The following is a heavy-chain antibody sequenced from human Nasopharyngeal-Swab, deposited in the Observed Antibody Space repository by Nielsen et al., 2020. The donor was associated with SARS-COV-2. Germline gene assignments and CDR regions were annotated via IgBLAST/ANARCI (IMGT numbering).Heavy chain of an antibody. CDR2: IYTSGST. V-gene: IGHV4-61*02. Sequence: SETLSLTCTVSGGSISSGSYYWSWIRQPAGKGLEWIGRIYTSGSTNYNPSLKSRVTISVDTSKNQFSLKLSSVTAADTAVYYCARGESKYYFDYWGQGTLVTVSS. CDR1: GGSISSGSYY. J-gene: IGHJ4*02. CDR3: ARGESKYYFDY.